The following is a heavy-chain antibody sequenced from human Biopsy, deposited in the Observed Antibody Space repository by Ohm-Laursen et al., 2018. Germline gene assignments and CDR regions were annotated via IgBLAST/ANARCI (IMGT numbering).Heavy chain of an antibody. D-gene: IGHD2-8*01. CDR2: INCKTGAT. Sequence: SVKVSCKASSYTFTDYNIHWMRQAPGQGLEWLGYINCKTGATNYAQKFQGTVTMTRDTSISTAYLALGSLRSADTAIYYGARDPLNGHKHFDYWGQGSLVTVSS. CDR1: SYTFTDYN. V-gene: IGHV1-2*02. J-gene: IGHJ4*02. CDR3: ARDPLNGHKHFDY.